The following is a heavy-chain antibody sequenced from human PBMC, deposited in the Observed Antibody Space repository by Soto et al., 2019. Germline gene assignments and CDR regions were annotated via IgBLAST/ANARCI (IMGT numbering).Heavy chain of an antibody. V-gene: IGHV4-59*01. CDR3: ARGGYSSSWYLTYFDP. D-gene: IGHD6-13*01. J-gene: IGHJ5*02. CDR1: GGSISSYY. Sequence: SETLSLTCTVSGGSISSYYWTWIRQPPGKGLEWIGFIYYSGSTNYIPSLKSRVTISEDTSNNQFSLKLSSVTAADTAVYYCARGGYSSSWYLTYFDPWGQGTLVTVSS. CDR2: IYYSGST.